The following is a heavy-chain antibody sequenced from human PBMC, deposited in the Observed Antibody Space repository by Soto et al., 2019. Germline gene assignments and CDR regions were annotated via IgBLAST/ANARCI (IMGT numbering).Heavy chain of an antibody. J-gene: IGHJ3*02. CDR1: TFTFNTYS. CDR3: ARDFRDSTIFGVTIISAFDM. V-gene: IGHV3-48*01. D-gene: IGHD3-3*01. Sequence: PCWSLRLSCAASTFTFNTYSMNWVRQAPGKGLEWISYISSSGSTVHYADAVKGRFTISRDNAKNSLHLQMNSLRVEDTAVYYCARDFRDSTIFGVTIISAFDMWGQGTMDTVSS. CDR2: ISSSGSTV.